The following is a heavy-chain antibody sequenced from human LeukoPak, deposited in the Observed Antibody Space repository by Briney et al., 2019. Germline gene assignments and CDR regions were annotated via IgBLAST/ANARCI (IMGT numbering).Heavy chain of an antibody. V-gene: IGHV4-39*01. J-gene: IGHJ4*02. CDR3: ARGDDWDY. D-gene: IGHD3-16*01. CDR2: IYYSGST. CDR1: GGSISSSSYY. Sequence: SETLSLTCTVSGGSISSSSYYWGWIRQPPGKGLEWIGSIYYSGSTYYNLSLKSRVTISVDTSKNQFSLKLSSVTAADTAVYYCARGDDWDYWGQGTLVTVSS.